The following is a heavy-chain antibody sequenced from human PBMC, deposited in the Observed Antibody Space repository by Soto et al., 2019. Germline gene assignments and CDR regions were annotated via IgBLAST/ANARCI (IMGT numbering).Heavy chain of an antibody. Sequence: EVQLVESGGGLVQPGGSLRLSCVASGFTCSSYWLNWVRQAPGKGLVWVSRIRGDGSSATYADSVKGRFTISRDNAKNTLYLQMNSLKAEDTAVYYCARPGQLDLNWYFDLWGRGTLVTVSS. CDR1: GFTCSSYW. D-gene: IGHD6-13*01. V-gene: IGHV3-74*01. CDR2: IRGDGSSA. CDR3: ARPGQLDLNWYFDL. J-gene: IGHJ2*01.